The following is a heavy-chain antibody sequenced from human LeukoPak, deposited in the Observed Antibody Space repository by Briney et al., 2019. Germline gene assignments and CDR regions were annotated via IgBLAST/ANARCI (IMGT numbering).Heavy chain of an antibody. CDR1: GYSFTNYW. CDR3: ARSSKGYFDY. J-gene: IGHJ4*02. Sequence: GESLTISCKASGYSFTNYWISWVRQMPGKGLEWMGRIDPSDSYTKYSPSFEGHVTIAVDKSITTAFLQWNSLKASDTAMYYCARSSKGYFDYWGQGTLVTVSS. D-gene: IGHD3-10*01. CDR2: IDPSDSYT. V-gene: IGHV5-10-1*01.